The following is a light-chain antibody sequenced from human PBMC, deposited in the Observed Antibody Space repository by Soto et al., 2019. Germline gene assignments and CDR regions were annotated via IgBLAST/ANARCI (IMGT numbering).Light chain of an antibody. J-gene: IGKJ5*01. V-gene: IGKV3-11*01. CDR3: KKYGSSEIT. CDR2: DAS. Sequence: EIVLPQSPATRSLSPGERATLSCQASQTVSSYLAWYQQKAGQAPRPLIYDASNRAPGIPARFSGSGSGTEFTLTISSLQSEEFAVYYCKKYGSSEITVGKGTRLEIK. CDR1: QTVSSY.